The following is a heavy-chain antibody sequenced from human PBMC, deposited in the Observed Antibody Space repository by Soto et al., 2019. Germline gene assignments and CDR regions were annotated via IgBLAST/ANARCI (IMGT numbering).Heavy chain of an antibody. V-gene: IGHV1-69*13. D-gene: IGHD3-10*01. Sequence: ASVKVSCKASGGTFSSYAISWVRQAPGQGLEWMGGIIPIFGTANYAQKFQGRVTITADESTSTAYMELSSLRSEDTAVYYCARDREYYGSGSYYNFDYWGQGTLVTVSS. J-gene: IGHJ4*02. CDR2: IIPIFGTA. CDR1: GGTFSSYA. CDR3: ARDREYYGSGSYYNFDY.